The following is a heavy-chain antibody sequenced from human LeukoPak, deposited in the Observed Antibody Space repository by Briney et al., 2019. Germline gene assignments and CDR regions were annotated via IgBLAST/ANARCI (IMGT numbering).Heavy chain of an antibody. J-gene: IGHJ5*02. Sequence: SVKVSCKASGGTFSSYAISWVRQAPGQGLEWMGGIIPIFGTANYAQKFQGRVTITADESTSTAYMELSSLRSEDTAVYYCARENGYYDSSGYYRNWSDPWGQGTLVTVSS. V-gene: IGHV1-69*01. CDR1: GGTFSSYA. D-gene: IGHD3-22*01. CDR2: IIPIFGTA. CDR3: ARENGYYDSSGYYRNWSDP.